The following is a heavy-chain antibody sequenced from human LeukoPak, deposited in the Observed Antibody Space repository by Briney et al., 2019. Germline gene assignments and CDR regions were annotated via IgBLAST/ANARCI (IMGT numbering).Heavy chain of an antibody. Sequence: SETLSLTCTVSGGSISSGDYYWSWIRQPPEKGLEYIGYIYYSGSTYYNPSLKSRITISLDTSKNQFSLKLSSVTPADTAVYYCARDRRDQSGWYYIPGGSWGQGTLVTASS. D-gene: IGHD2-15*01. CDR3: ARDRRDQSGWYYIPGGS. V-gene: IGHV4-30-4*08. CDR1: GGSISSGDYY. J-gene: IGHJ5*02. CDR2: IYYSGST.